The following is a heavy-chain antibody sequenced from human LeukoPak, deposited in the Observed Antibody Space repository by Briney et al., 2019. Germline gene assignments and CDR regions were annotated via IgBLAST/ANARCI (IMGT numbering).Heavy chain of an antibody. D-gene: IGHD1-14*01. Sequence: GGSLRLSCAASGFTFSSYGMHWVRQAPGKGLEWVAVISYDGSNKYYADSVKGRFTISRDNAKDTLYLQMDSLRAEDTGVYYCARSNQADDYWGQGTLVTVSS. CDR3: ARSNQADDY. CDR2: ISYDGSNK. J-gene: IGHJ4*02. CDR1: GFTFSSYG. V-gene: IGHV3-30*03.